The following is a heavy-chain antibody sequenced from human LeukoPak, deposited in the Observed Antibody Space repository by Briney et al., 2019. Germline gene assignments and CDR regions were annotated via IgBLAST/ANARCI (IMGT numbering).Heavy chain of an antibody. D-gene: IGHD1-26*01. CDR1: GFTFSSYG. CDR2: IWYVGSNK. CDR3: AEAGVGATRWDAFDI. J-gene: IGHJ3*02. Sequence: RGSLRLSCVASGFTFSSYGMHWVRQAPGQGLGWVGGIWYVGSNKYYADSVKGRFTISTDNSKNTLYLQMNSLRAEDTAVYYCAEAGVGATRWDAFDIWGQGTMVTVSS. V-gene: IGHV3-30*02.